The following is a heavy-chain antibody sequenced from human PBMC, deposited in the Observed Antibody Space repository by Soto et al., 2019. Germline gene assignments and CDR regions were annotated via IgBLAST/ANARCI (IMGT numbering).Heavy chain of an antibody. V-gene: IGHV4-30-2*01. J-gene: IGHJ4*02. D-gene: IGHD3-22*01. CDR2: IYHSGST. CDR3: ARQVDSSGYYSYYFDY. Sequence: PSETLSLTCAVSGGSISSGGYSWSWIRQPPGKGLEWIGYIYHSGSTYYNPSLKSRVTISVDRSKNQFSLKLGSVTAADTAVYYCARQVDSSGYYSYYFDYWGQGTLVTVSS. CDR1: GGSISSGGYS.